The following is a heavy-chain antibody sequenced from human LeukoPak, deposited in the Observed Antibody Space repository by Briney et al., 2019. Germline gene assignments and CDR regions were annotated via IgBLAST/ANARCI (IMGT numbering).Heavy chain of an antibody. J-gene: IGHJ6*03. Sequence: PGGSLRLSCAASGFTFSTYWMGWVRQAPGKGLEWVANIKQEGREKNYVDSVKGRFTISRDNAKKSLYLQMNSLRAEDTAVYYCAREELGYCSSISCPDYYYYYMDVWGKGTTVTVSS. CDR2: IKQEGREK. CDR3: AREELGYCSSISCPDYYYYYMDV. V-gene: IGHV3-7*01. CDR1: GFTFSTYW. D-gene: IGHD2-2*01.